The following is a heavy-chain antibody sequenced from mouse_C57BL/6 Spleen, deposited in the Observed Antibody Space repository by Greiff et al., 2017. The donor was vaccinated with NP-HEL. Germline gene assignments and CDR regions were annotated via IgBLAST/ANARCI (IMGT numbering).Heavy chain of an antibody. J-gene: IGHJ1*03. V-gene: IGHV1-7*01. CDR1: GYTFTSYW. D-gene: IGHD1-1*01. CDR3: ARRGTTVVAPYWYFDV. Sequence: VQLQQSGAELAKPGASVKLSCKASGYTFTSYWMHWVKQRPGQGLEWIGYINPSSGYTKYNQKFKDKATLTEDKSSSTAYMQLSSLTYEDSAVYYCARRGTTVVAPYWYFDVWGTGTTVTVSS. CDR2: INPSSGYT.